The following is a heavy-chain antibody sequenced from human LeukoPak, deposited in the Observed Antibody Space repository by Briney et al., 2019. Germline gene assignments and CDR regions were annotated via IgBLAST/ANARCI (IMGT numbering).Heavy chain of an antibody. J-gene: IGHJ4*02. CDR2: IYYSGST. CDR3: ARYSVTRYYFDY. V-gene: IGHV4-31*03. Sequence: SETLSLTCTVSGGSISSGGYYWSWIRQHPGKGLEWIGYIYYSGSTYYNPSLKSRVTISVDTSKNQFSLKLSSVTAADTAVYYCARYSVTRYYFDYWGQGTLVTASS. D-gene: IGHD4-17*01. CDR1: GGSISSGGYY.